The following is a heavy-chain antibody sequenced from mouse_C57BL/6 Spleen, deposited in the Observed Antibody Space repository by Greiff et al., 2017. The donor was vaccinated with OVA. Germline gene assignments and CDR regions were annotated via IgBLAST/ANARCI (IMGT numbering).Heavy chain of an antibody. CDR3: ARRTGTDYFDY. V-gene: IGHV1-80*01. CDR1: GYAFSSYW. J-gene: IGHJ2*01. D-gene: IGHD4-1*01. CDR2: IYPGDGDT. Sequence: VQLQQSGAELVKPGASVKISCKASGYAFSSYWMNWVKQRPGTGLEWIGQIYPGDGDTNYNGKFKGKATLTADKSSSTAYMQLSSLTSEDSAVYFCARRTGTDYFDYWGQGTTLTVSS.